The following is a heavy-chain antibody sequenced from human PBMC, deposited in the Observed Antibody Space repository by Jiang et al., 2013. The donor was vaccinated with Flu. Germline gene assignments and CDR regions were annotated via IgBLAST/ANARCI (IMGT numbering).Heavy chain of an antibody. CDR1: GGSINYYY. V-gene: IGHV4-59*01. D-gene: IGHD3-10*01. Sequence: LLKPSETLSLTCTVSGGSINYYYWSWIRQPTGKGLEWIGYIYYSGSTNYNPSLKSRVTISVDTSKNQFSLKLSSVSAAGTAVYYCARETLGVTMGRGFTEYWHHGVDVWGQGTTVTVSS. CDR3: ARETLGVTMGRGFTEYWHHGVDV. J-gene: IGHJ6*02. CDR2: IYYSGST.